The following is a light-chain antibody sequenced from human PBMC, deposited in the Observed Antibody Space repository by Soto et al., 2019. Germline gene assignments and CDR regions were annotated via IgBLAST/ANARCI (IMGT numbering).Light chain of an antibody. V-gene: IGKV3-11*01. CDR1: QSVNNY. Sequence: EIVMTQSPATLSVSPGESATLSCRASQSVNNYLAWYQQKPGQAPRLLIYDGSNRATGIPARFSGSGSGTDFTLTISSLEPEDFAVYYCQPRSDWPPITFGQGTRLEIK. CDR3: QPRSDWPPIT. J-gene: IGKJ5*01. CDR2: DGS.